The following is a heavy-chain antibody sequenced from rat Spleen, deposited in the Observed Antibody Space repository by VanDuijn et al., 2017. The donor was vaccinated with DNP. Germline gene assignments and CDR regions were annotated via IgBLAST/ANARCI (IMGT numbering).Heavy chain of an antibody. CDR3: ASEVITIAAISPFAY. J-gene: IGHJ3*01. V-gene: IGHV5S10*01. CDR2: IIYDGSRT. D-gene: IGHD1-2*01. CDR1: GFTFSNYD. Sequence: EVQLVESGGGLVQPGRSMKLSCAASGFTFSNYDMAWVRQAPKKGLEWITTIIYDGSRTYYRDSVKGRFTISRDNAKSTLYLQMDSLRSEDTATYYCASEVITIAAISPFAYWGQGTLVTVSS.